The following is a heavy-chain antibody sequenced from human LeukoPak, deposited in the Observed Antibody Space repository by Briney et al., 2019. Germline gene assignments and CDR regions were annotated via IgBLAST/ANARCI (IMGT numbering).Heavy chain of an antibody. CDR2: ISSSGSYM. Sequence: GGSLRLSCAASGFTFSNYMMNWFRQAPGKGLEWVSSISSSGSYMYYAGSAKGRFTISRDNAKNSLSLQMNSRRAEDTGVYYCASKEDAAYWGQGTLVTVSS. J-gene: IGHJ4*02. CDR3: ASKEDAAY. CDR1: GFTFSNYM. V-gene: IGHV3-21*01. D-gene: IGHD6-13*01.